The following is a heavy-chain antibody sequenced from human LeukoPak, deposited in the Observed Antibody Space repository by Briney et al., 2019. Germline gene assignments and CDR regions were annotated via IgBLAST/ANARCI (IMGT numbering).Heavy chain of an antibody. CDR2: IYTSGST. J-gene: IGHJ4*02. Sequence: PSQTLSLTCTVSGGSISSGSYYWSWIRQPAGKGLEWIGRIYTSGSTNYNPSLKSRVTISVDTSKNQFSLKLSSVTAADTAVYYCARGELVVDYWGQGTLVTASS. D-gene: IGHD1-26*01. CDR1: GGSISSGSYY. CDR3: ARGELVVDY. V-gene: IGHV4-61*02.